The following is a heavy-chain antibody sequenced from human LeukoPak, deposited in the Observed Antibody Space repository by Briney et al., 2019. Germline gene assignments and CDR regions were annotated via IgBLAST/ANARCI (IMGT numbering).Heavy chain of an antibody. D-gene: IGHD5-18*01. Sequence: SETLSLTCTVSGGSISTSNYYWGWIRQPPGKGLEWIGNIFYSGSTYYSPSLKSRVTISLDTSRNQFSLKLSSVTAADTAVYYCARGYSYGYRLYYFDYWGQGTLVTVSS. J-gene: IGHJ4*02. CDR2: IFYSGST. CDR3: ARGYSYGYRLYYFDY. V-gene: IGHV4-39*07. CDR1: GGSISTSNYY.